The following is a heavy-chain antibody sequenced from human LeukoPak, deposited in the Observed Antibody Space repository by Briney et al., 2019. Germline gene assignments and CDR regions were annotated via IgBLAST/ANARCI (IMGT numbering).Heavy chain of an antibody. CDR3: ARDLWDKSLDY. D-gene: IGHD3-16*01. CDR2: INSRSRTI. V-gene: IGHV3-48*01. J-gene: IGHJ4*02. CDR1: GFTFSSYS. Sequence: GGSLRLSCTVSGFTFSSYSMNWVRQAPGEGLEWVAYINSRSRTIYYTDSVKGRFTISRDNAKNSLYLQMNSLRAEDTAVYYCARDLWDKSLDYWGQGTLVTVSS.